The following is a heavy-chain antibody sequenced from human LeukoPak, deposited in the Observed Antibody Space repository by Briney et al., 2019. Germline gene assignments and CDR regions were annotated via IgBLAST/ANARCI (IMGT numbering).Heavy chain of an antibody. V-gene: IGHV3-21*01. CDR3: ARDGTAMAYYYYYGMDV. D-gene: IGHD5-18*01. J-gene: IGHJ6*02. Sequence: GGSLRLSCAASGFTFSSYSMNWVRQAPGKGLEWVSSISSSSSYIYYADSVKGRFTISRDNAKNSPYLQMNSLRAADTAVYYCARDGTAMAYYYYYGMDVWGQGTTVTVSS. CDR2: ISSSSSYI. CDR1: GFTFSSYS.